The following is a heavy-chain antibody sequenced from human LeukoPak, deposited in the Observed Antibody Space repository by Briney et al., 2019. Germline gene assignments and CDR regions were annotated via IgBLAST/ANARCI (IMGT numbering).Heavy chain of an antibody. Sequence: PSETLSLTCAVYGGSFSGYYWSWIRQPPGKGLEWIGEINHSGSTDYNPSLKSRVTISVDTSKNQFSLKLSSVTAADTAVYYCARGDGSVTTWFDYWGQGTLVTVSS. J-gene: IGHJ4*02. D-gene: IGHD4-17*01. V-gene: IGHV4-34*01. CDR3: ARGDGSVTTWFDY. CDR2: INHSGST. CDR1: GGSFSGYY.